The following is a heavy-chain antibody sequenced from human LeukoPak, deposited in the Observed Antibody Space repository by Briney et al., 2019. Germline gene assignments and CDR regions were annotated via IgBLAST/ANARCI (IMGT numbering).Heavy chain of an antibody. D-gene: IGHD6-6*01. CDR2: IYHSGST. Sequence: SETLSLTCAVSGYSISSGYYWGWIRQPPGKGLEWIASIYHSGSTYYNPSLKSRVTISVDTSKNQFSLKLSSVTATDTAVYYCARRGSPSFNWFDPWGLGTLVTVSS. J-gene: IGHJ5*02. V-gene: IGHV4-38-2*01. CDR3: ARRGSPSFNWFDP. CDR1: GYSISSGYY.